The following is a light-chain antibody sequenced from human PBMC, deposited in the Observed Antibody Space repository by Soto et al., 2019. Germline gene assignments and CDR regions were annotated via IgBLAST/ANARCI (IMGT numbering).Light chain of an antibody. J-gene: IGKJ5*01. CDR2: DAS. Sequence: EIVLTQSPATLSLSPGARATLSCRASQSVSSYLAWYQQKPGQAPRLLIYDASDRATGIPGRFSGSGSGTDFTLTICSLEPEDFAVYYCQQHSNWPPITFGKGHDWRLN. CDR3: QQHSNWPPIT. V-gene: IGKV3-11*01. CDR1: QSVSSY.